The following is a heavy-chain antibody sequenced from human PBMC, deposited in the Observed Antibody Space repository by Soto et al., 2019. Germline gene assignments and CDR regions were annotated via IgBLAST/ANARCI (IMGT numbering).Heavy chain of an antibody. CDR3: ARADRTPPPVAPMDV. J-gene: IGHJ6*02. Sequence: SVKVSCKASGYSFSAYYIHWVRQAPGQGFEWMGWINPNSGGTDYARNFQARVTMTRDTSISTAYMELSRLRSDDTAVYYCARADRTPPPVAPMDVWGRGTTVTVSS. CDR2: INPNSGGT. V-gene: IGHV1-2*02. CDR1: GYSFSAYY.